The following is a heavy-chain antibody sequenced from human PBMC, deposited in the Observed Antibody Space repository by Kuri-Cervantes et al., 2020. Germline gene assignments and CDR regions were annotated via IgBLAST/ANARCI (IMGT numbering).Heavy chain of an antibody. J-gene: IGHJ6*02. CDR2: ISRSGSTI. CDR3: ARVSGYILRAYGMDV. D-gene: IGHD1-1*01. V-gene: IGHV3-11*04. CDR1: GFTFSDYY. Sequence: GESLEISCAASGFTFSDYYMSWIRRAPGKGLEWVSYISRSGSTIYYADSVKGRFTISRDNAKNSLYLQMNSLRAEDTAVYYCARVSGYILRAYGMDVWGQGTTVTVSS.